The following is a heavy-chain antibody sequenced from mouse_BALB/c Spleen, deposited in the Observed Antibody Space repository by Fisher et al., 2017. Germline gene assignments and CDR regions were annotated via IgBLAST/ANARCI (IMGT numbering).Heavy chain of an antibody. D-gene: IGHD2-4*01. CDR3: ASMITRTSYYAMDY. Sequence: KLKGKATLTVDKSSSTAFMQLSSLTSEDSAVYYCASMITRTSYYAMDYWGQGTSVTVSS. J-gene: IGHJ4*01. V-gene: IGHV1S135*01.